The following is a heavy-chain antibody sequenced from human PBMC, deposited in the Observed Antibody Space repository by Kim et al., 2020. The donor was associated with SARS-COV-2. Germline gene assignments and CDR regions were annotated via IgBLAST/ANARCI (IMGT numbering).Heavy chain of an antibody. CDR3: ARLPHDSSGYVDC. CDR1: GGSISNSFNY. V-gene: IGHV4-39*01. CDR2: VYHSRST. J-gene: IGHJ4*02. Sequence: SETLSLSCTVSGGSISNSFNYWGWIRQRPGKGLEWIGSVYHSRSTYDSPSLKSRVTVSVDTSKNQFSLKVTSVTAADTAVYFCARLPHDSSGYVDCWGQGILVTVSS. D-gene: IGHD3-22*01.